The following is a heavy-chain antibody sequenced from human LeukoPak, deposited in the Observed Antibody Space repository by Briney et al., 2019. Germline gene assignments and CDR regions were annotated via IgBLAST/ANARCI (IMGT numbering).Heavy chain of an antibody. D-gene: IGHD2-2*01. J-gene: IGHJ5*02. CDR3: ARYDSATMSGWFDP. CDR2: INYSGNI. V-gene: IGHV4-31*03. CDR1: GGSISSGSYY. Sequence: SQTLSLTCTLSGGSISSGSYYWTWIRQHPDTGLEWIGYINYSGNIYYNPSLKSRFTMSVDTSKNRFSLRLSSVTAADTAVYFCARYDSATMSGWFDPWGRGTLVTVSS.